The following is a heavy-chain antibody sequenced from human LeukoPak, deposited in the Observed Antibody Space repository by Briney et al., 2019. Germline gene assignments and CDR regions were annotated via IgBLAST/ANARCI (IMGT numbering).Heavy chain of an antibody. Sequence: GGSLRLSCAASGFTFSSYDMHWVRQATGKGLEWVSAISTAGDTYYPGSVKGRFTTSRENAKNSLYLQMNSLRAGDTAVYYCVAGGQLVHWGQGTLVTVSS. D-gene: IGHD6-13*01. V-gene: IGHV3-13*04. CDR1: GFTFSSYD. J-gene: IGHJ4*02. CDR3: VAGGQLVH. CDR2: ISTAGDT.